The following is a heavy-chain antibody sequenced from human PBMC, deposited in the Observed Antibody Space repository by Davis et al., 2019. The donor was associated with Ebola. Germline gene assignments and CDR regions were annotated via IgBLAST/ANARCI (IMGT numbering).Heavy chain of an antibody. CDR3: AKDRPKGDGLDY. D-gene: IGHD2-21*02. CDR1: GFTFSDYY. Sequence: SLKISCAASGFTFSDYYMSWIRQAPGKGLEWVSGISWNSGSIGYADSVKGRFTISRDNAKNSLYLQMNSLRAEDTALYYCAKDRPKGDGLDYWGQGTLVTVSS. J-gene: IGHJ4*02. CDR2: ISWNSGSI. V-gene: IGHV3-9*01.